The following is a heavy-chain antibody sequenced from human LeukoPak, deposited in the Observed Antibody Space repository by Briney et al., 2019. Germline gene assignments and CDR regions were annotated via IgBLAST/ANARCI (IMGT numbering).Heavy chain of an antibody. J-gene: IGHJ1*01. CDR2: IWYDGSNK. V-gene: IGHV3-33*08. CDR1: GFPFSSYS. D-gene: IGHD3-22*01. Sequence: PGGSLRLSCAASGFPFSSYSMTWVRQAPGKGLEWVAVIWYDGSNKYYADSVKGRFTISRDNSKNTLYLQMNSLRAEDTAVYYCARDRLPYYYDSSGCLQHWGQGTLVTVSS. CDR3: ARDRLPYYYDSSGCLQH.